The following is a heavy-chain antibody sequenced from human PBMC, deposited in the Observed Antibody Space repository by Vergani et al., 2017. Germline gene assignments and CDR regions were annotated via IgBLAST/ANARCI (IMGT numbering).Heavy chain of an antibody. CDR2: ISDGGETK. D-gene: IGHD1/OR15-1a*01. CDR3: GRKQSPASLMDKPIDI. Sequence: QVQLVESAGGVVQPGGSLRLSCAASGFIFSDYYMTWIRQTPGKGLEWLAHISDGGETKMYAESLKGRFTVSRDNTKNLLILQMKTLKVDDTATYYCGRKQSPASLMDKPIDIWGQGTLVTVSS. J-gene: IGHJ5*02. V-gene: IGHV3-11*01. CDR1: GFIFSDYY.